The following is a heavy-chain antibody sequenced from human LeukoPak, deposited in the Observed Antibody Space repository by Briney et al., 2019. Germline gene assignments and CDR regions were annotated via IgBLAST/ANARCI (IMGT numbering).Heavy chain of an antibody. J-gene: IGHJ6*04. D-gene: IGHD3-10*01. CDR2: ISGSGSTI. CDR3: ARPYYGSGSYGYYYYGMDV. Sequence: GGSLRLSCAASGFTFSSYEMNWVRQAPGKGLEWVSYISGSGSTIYYADSVKGRFTISRDNAKNSLYLQMNSLRAEDTAVYYCARPYYGSGSYGYYYYGMDVWGKGTTVTVSS. V-gene: IGHV3-48*03. CDR1: GFTFSSYE.